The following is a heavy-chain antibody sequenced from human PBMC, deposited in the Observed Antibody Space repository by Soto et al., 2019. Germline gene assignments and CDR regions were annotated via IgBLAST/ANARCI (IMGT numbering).Heavy chain of an antibody. CDR1: GGSFSGYY. CDR2: INHSGST. D-gene: IGHD2-2*01. V-gene: IGHV4-34*01. Sequence: PSETLSLTCAVYGGSFSGYYWSLIRQPPGKGLEWIGEINHSGSTNYNPSLKSRVTISVDTSKNQFSLKLSSVTAADTAVYYCARWYIVVVPAAMPGDAFDIWGQGTMVTVSS. CDR3: ARWYIVVVPAAMPGDAFDI. J-gene: IGHJ3*02.